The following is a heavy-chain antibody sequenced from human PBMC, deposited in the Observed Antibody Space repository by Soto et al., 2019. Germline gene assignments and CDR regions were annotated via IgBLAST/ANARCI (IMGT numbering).Heavy chain of an antibody. J-gene: IGHJ3*02. V-gene: IGHV1-18*01. CDR1: GYTFTSYG. CDR3: ASTTVWKDAFEI. D-gene: IGHD3-16*01. Sequence: ASVKVSCKASGYTFTSYGISWVRQAPGQGLEWMGWISAYNGNTNYAQKLQGRFTISRDNVKNTLSLQMNSLRVEDTAVYYCASTTVWKDAFEIWGQGTLVTVSS. CDR2: ISAYNGNT.